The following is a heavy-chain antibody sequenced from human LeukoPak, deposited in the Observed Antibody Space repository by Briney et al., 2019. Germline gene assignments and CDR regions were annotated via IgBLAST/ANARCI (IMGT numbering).Heavy chain of an antibody. D-gene: IGHD1-26*01. CDR2: INPSGGST. V-gene: IGHV1-46*01. J-gene: IGHJ5*02. CDR1: GYTFTSYY. CDR3: ARGFQRWELDNWFDP. Sequence: GASVKVSCEASGYTFTSYYMHWVRQAPGQGLEWMGIINPSGGSTSYAQKFQGRVTMTRDMSTSTVYMELSSLRSEDTAVYYCARGFQRWELDNWFDPWSQGTLVTVSS.